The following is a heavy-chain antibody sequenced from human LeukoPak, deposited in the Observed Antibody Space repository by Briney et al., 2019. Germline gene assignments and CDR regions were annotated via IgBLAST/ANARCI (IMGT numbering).Heavy chain of an antibody. V-gene: IGHV4-34*01. Sequence: SETLSLTCAVYGGSFSGYYWSWIRQPPGKGLEWIGEINHSGSTNYNPSLKSRVTISVDASKNQFSLKLSSVTAADTAVYYCARGRVKNTVWGSYRSGYYFDYWGQGTLVTVSS. J-gene: IGHJ4*02. D-gene: IGHD3-16*02. CDR3: ARGRVKNTVWGSYRSGYYFDY. CDR1: GGSFSGYY. CDR2: INHSGST.